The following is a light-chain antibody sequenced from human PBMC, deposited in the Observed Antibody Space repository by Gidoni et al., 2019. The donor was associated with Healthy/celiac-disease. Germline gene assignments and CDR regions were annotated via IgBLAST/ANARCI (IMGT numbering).Light chain of an antibody. J-gene: IGKJ4*01. Sequence: EIVLTQSPYNLSLSPGERATLSCRASQSVSSYLAWYQQKPGQAPRLLIYDASNRATGIPARFSGSGSGTDFTLTISSLEPEDFAVYYCQQRSNWPRTFGGXTKVEIK. CDR2: DAS. CDR1: QSVSSY. CDR3: QQRSNWPRT. V-gene: IGKV3-11*01.